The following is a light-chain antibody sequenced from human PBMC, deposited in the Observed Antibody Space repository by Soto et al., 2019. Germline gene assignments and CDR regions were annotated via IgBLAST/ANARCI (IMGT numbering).Light chain of an antibody. V-gene: IGKV3-20*01. CDR3: QQYDRSPQT. CDR1: QSVNSFY. J-gene: IGKJ2*01. Sequence: EIVLTQSPGTLSLSPGERATLSCRASQSVNSFYLAWYQQKPGQAPKLLIYAASSRATDIPDRFSGSGSGTDFTLTISRLEPEDFAVYYCQQYDRSPQTFGQGTKLEIK. CDR2: AAS.